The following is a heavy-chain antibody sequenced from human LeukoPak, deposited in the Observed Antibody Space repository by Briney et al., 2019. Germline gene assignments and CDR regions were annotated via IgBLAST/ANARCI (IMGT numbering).Heavy chain of an antibody. CDR2: INSNSGDT. CDR1: VYTVTAYY. V-gene: IGHV1-2*02. Sequence: ASVKVSCKASVYTVTAYYMHGVRQAPGQGLEWMGWINSNSGDTNYAQKFQGRVTMTRDASISTAYLDLRSLRSDDTDVYYCARASTYYYSSSGFLNPFDYWGQGTLVTVSS. J-gene: IGHJ4*02. D-gene: IGHD3-22*01. CDR3: ARASTYYYSSSGFLNPFDY.